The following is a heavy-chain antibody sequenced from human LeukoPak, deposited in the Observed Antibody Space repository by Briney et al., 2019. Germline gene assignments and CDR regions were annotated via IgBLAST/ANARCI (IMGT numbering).Heavy chain of an antibody. Sequence: ETLSLTCTVSGDSIRSYDWSWIRQSPGKGLEWIGYISYSGSTNYNPSLKSRVTISVDTSKNQFSLNLSSVTAADTAVYFCARLSWPGRGSRFDPWGQGTLVTVSS. J-gene: IGHJ5*02. V-gene: IGHV4-59*01. CDR3: ARLSWPGRGSRFDP. D-gene: IGHD3-10*01. CDR2: ISYSGST. CDR1: GDSIRSYD.